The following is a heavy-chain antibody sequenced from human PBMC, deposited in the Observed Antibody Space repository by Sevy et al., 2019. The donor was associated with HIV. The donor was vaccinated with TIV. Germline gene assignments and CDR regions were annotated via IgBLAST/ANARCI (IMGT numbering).Heavy chain of an antibody. J-gene: IGHJ5*02. D-gene: IGHD2-15*01. Sequence: ASVKVPGKVSGYTLTELSIHWVRQAPGKGLEWMGGFDPGSGATVYAQKFQGRVTMTEDTSTDTGYMELSSLTSDDTAVYYCATVGLRYFSGASSYQGDWFDPWGQGTLVTVS. CDR3: ATVGLRYFSGASSYQGDWFDP. CDR1: GYTLTELS. CDR2: FDPGSGAT. V-gene: IGHV1-24*01.